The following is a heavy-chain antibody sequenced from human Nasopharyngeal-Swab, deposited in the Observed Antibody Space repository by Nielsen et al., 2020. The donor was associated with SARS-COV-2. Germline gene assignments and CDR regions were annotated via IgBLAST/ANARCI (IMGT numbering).Heavy chain of an antibody. CDR1: GYTFTSYG. D-gene: IGHD1-26*01. J-gene: IGHJ6*03. V-gene: IGHV1-46*01. Sequence: ASVKVSCKASGYTFTSYGISWVRQAPGQGLEWMGIINPSGGSTSYAQKFQGRVTMTRDTSTGTVYMELSSLRSEDTAVYYCARDSGFFAGRYYMDVWGKGTTVTVSS. CDR3: ARDSGFFAGRYYMDV. CDR2: INPSGGST.